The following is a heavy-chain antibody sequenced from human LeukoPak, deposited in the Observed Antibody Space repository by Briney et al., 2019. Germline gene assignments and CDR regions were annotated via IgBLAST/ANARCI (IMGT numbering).Heavy chain of an antibody. CDR1: GGSMTNFY. CDR3: ARQYSTGPFDY. Sequence: SETLSLTCTISGGSMTNFYWTWVRQPPGRGLEWIGYVYHSETTKHNASLKGRVSMSVDTSRSQFSLKVRSVTAADTAVYYCARQYSTGPFDYWGQGILVTVSS. CDR2: VYHSETT. V-gene: IGHV4-59*01. D-gene: IGHD6-19*01. J-gene: IGHJ4*02.